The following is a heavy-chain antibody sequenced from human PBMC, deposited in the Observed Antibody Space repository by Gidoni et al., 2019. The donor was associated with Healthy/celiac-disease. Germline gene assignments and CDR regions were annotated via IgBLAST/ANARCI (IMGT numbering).Heavy chain of an antibody. J-gene: IGHJ4*02. V-gene: IGHV4-34*01. Sequence: QVQLQQWGAGLLKPSETLSLTCAVYGGSLSGYYWSWIRQPPGKGLGWLGEINHSGSTNNNPSLKGRVTISVDTSKNQFSLKLSSVTAADTAVYYCARLRRDWPLRLGELSLYGGLDYWGQGTLVTVSS. CDR2: INHSGST. CDR1: GGSLSGYY. CDR3: ARLRRDWPLRLGELSLYGGLDY. D-gene: IGHD3-16*02.